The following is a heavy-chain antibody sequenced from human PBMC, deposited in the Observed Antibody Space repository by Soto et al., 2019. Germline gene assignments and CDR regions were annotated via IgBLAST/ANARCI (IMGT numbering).Heavy chain of an antibody. CDR2: IYYSGST. D-gene: IGHD5-18*01. CDR1: GGSISSGGYY. CDR3: ARSPKKGYSYYFDY. Sequence: QVQLQESGPGLVKPSQTLSLTCTVSGGSISSGGYYWSWIRQHPGKGLEWIGYIYYSGSTYYNPSLKSRVTISVDTSKKQFSLKLSSVTAADTAVYYCARSPKKGYSYYFDYWGQGTLVTVSS. V-gene: IGHV4-31*03. J-gene: IGHJ4*02.